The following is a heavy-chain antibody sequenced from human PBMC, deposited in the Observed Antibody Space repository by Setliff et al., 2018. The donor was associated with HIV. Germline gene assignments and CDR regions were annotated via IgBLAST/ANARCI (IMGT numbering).Heavy chain of an antibody. CDR1: GYTFTSYF. CDR3: ARDMQDNNSFGPNSNLGY. D-gene: IGHD5-18*01. CDR2: IIPVFGTA. J-gene: IGHJ4*02. Sequence: SVKVSCKASGYTFTSYFIHWVRQAPGQGLEWMGRIIPVFGTANYAQKFQGRVTITRDTSASTAYMELSSLRSEDTAVYFCARDMQDNNSFGPNSNLGYWGQGTQVTVSS. V-gene: IGHV1-69*05.